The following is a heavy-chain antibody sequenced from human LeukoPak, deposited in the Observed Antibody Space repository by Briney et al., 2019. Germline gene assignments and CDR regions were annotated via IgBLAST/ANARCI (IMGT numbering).Heavy chain of an antibody. J-gene: IGHJ4*02. Sequence: GGSLRLSCAASGFTFYDYAMHWVRQAPGKGLEWVSLISWDGGSTYYADSVKGRFTISRDNSKNSLYLQMNSLRAEDSALYYCAKDIGREWELAFDYWGQGTLVTVSS. CDR2: ISWDGGST. V-gene: IGHV3-43D*03. CDR1: GFTFYDYA. CDR3: AKDIGREWELAFDY. D-gene: IGHD1-26*01.